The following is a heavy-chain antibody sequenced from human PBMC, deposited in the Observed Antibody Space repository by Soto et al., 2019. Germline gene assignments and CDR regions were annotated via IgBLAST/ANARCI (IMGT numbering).Heavy chain of an antibody. D-gene: IGHD2-2*01. V-gene: IGHV3-23*01. Sequence: GGSLRLSCAASGFTFSSYAMSWVRQAPGKGLEWVSAISGSGGSTYYADSVKGRFTISRDNSKNTLYLQMNSLRAEDTAVYYCAKARRYCNSTSCENYYYYYGMDVWGQGTTVTVSS. CDR1: GFTFSSYA. CDR2: ISGSGGST. CDR3: AKARRYCNSTSCENYYYYYGMDV. J-gene: IGHJ6*02.